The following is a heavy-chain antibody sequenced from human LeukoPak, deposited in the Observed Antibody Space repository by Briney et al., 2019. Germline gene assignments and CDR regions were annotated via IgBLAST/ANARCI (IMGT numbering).Heavy chain of an antibody. D-gene: IGHD3-22*01. V-gene: IGHV3-30*03. CDR1: GFTFSSYG. Sequence: PGGSLRLSCAASGFTFSSYGMHWVRQAPGKGLEWVAVISYDGSNKYYADSVKGRFTISRDNAKNSLYLQMNSLRDEDTAVYFCARRPYSDTSGRLSDVWGQGTTVTVSS. CDR3: ARRPYSDTSGRLSDV. J-gene: IGHJ6*02. CDR2: ISYDGSNK.